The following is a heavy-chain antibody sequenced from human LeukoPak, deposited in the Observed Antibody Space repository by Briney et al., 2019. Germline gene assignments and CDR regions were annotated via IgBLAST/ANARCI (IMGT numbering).Heavy chain of an antibody. V-gene: IGHV4-34*01. CDR2: INHSGST. CDR1: GGSFSTYY. Sequence: SETLSLTCAVYGGSFSTYYWSWIRQPPGKGLEWIGEINHSGSTTYNPSLESRVTISVDTSKNQFSLKLSSVTAADTAVYYCARTRGAAAGTDSFDYWGQGTLVTVSS. J-gene: IGHJ4*02. CDR3: ARTRGAAAGTDSFDY. D-gene: IGHD6-13*01.